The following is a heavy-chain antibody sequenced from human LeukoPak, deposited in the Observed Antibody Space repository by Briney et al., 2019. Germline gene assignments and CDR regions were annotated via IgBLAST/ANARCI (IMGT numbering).Heavy chain of an antibody. J-gene: IGHJ3*02. CDR2: IYYSGST. CDR3: ARGLQPHAFDI. CDR1: GGSISSHY. Sequence: SETLSLTCTVSGGSISSHYWSWIRQPPGKGLEWIGYIYYSGSTNYNPSLKSRVTISVDTSKNQFSLKLSSVTAADTAVYYCARGLQPHAFDIWGQGTMVTVSS. V-gene: IGHV4-59*11. D-gene: IGHD5-18*01.